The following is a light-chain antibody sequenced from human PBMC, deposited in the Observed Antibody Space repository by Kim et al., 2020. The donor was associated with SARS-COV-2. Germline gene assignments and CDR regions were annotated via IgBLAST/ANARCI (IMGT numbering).Light chain of an antibody. Sequence: EIVLTQSPATLSLSPGERATLSCRASQSVSTYLAWYQVKPGQAPRLLIYDASNRATGIPARFNGSGSGTDFTLTISSLEPEDLAVYYCQQRKNWPPLTFGGGTKVEI. CDR3: QQRKNWPPLT. V-gene: IGKV3-11*01. J-gene: IGKJ4*01. CDR2: DAS. CDR1: QSVSTY.